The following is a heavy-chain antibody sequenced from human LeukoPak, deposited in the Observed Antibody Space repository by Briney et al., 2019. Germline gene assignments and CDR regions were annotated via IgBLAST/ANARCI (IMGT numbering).Heavy chain of an antibody. D-gene: IGHD3-22*01. CDR3: AKDYYDSSGPFDY. CDR1: GFTFDDYA. Sequence: PGRSLRLSCAASGFTFDDYAMHWVRQAPGKGLEWVSGISWNGGSIGYADSVKGRFTISRDNAKNSLYLQMNSLRAEDTALYYCAKDYYDSSGPFDYWGQGTLVTVSS. J-gene: IGHJ4*02. CDR2: ISWNGGSI. V-gene: IGHV3-9*01.